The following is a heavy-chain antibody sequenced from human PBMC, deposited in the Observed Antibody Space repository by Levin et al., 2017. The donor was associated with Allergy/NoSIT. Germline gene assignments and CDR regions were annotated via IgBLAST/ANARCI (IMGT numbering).Heavy chain of an antibody. V-gene: IGHV1-2*02. J-gene: IGHJ6*02. CDR3: ERFPPTYQLLENPPKEFYYGLDV. CDR2: IDPFSGDT. D-gene: IGHD2-2*01. CDR1: GYTFTGYY. Sequence: GESLKISCKASGYTFTGYYVHWVRQAPGQGLEWMGWIDPFSGDTNYAQKFQGKVTMTRDTMNTAYLELSRLRSDDTAGYYCERFPPTYQLLENPPKEFYYGLDVWGQGTTVIVSS.